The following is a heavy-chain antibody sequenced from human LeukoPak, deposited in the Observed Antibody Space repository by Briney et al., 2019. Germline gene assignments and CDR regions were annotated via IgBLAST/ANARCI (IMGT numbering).Heavy chain of an antibody. CDR2: IYTSGST. V-gene: IGHV4-4*07. CDR1: GGSISSYY. J-gene: IGHJ4*02. D-gene: IGHD1-26*01. Sequence: SETLSLTCTVSGGSISSYYWSWIRQPAGKGLKWIGRIYTSGSTNYNPSLKSRVTMSVDTSKNQFSLKLSSVTAADTAVYYCARESGSLYYFDYWGQGTLVTVSS. CDR3: ARESGSLYYFDY.